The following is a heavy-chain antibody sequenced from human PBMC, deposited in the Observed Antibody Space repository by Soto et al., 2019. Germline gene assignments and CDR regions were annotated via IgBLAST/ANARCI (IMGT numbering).Heavy chain of an antibody. J-gene: IGHJ3*01. V-gene: IGHV1-8*01. CDR2: VNPFNGHT. D-gene: IGHD2-21*01. CDR1: GYSFNSYD. Sequence: QAQLVQSGAEVKKPGASVKVSCKGSGYSFNSYDINWVRQASGQGLEWMGWVNPFNGHTDYAQKFQGRVTMTRDTSLDTAYMELSSLTSEDTAVYYCARPGGLGDYTAPIAFDLWGQGTVLIVSS. CDR3: ARPGGLGDYTAPIAFDL.